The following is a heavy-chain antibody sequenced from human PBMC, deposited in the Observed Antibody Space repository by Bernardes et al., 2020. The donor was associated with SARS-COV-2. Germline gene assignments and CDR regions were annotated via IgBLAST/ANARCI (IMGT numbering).Heavy chain of an antibody. D-gene: IGHD5-18*01. V-gene: IGHV1-18*04. CDR2: ISAYNGKT. Sequence: ASVKVSCKAPGYTLTTSGISWVRQAPGRGLEWLGWISAYNGKTNYAQKFQGRVSMTAETSTSAAHMELRSLRFDDTAVYYCVVTDGYNETDHWGQGTLVTVSS. CDR3: VVTDGYNETDH. J-gene: IGHJ4*02. CDR1: GYTLTTSG.